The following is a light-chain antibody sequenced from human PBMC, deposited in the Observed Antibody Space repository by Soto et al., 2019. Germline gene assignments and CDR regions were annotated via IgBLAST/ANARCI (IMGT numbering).Light chain of an antibody. CDR3: SSYTSSIL. CDR1: SSDVGGYNY. J-gene: IGLJ2*01. V-gene: IGLV2-14*01. Sequence: QSALTQPASVSGSPGQSITISCTGTSSDVGGYNYVSWYQQHPGKAPKLMIYDVSNRPSGVSNRCSGSKSGNTASLTISGLQAEDEADYYCSSYTSSILFGGGTKLTVL. CDR2: DVS.